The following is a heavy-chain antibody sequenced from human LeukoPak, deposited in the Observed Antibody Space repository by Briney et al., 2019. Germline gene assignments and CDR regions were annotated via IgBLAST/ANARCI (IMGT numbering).Heavy chain of an antibody. Sequence: ASVKVSCKASGYTFTSYGISWVRQAPGQGLEWMGWISAYNGNTNYAQKLQGRVTMTTDTTTSTAYMELRSLRSDDTAVYYCAREGYYGSGRPRIFDPWGKGPWSPSPQ. CDR2: ISAYNGNT. CDR3: AREGYYGSGRPRIFDP. V-gene: IGHV1-18*01. J-gene: IGHJ5*02. CDR1: GYTFTSYG. D-gene: IGHD3-10*01.